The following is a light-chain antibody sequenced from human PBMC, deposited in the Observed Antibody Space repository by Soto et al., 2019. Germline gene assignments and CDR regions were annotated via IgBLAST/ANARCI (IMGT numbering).Light chain of an antibody. Sequence: DIVMTQSPDSLAVSLGERATINCKSSQSVLHSSNNRNYLAWYQQKPGQPPKLLIYWAFTRESGVPDRFSGSGSGTDFTLTISSLQVEDVAVYSCQQYLTSPLTFGGWTKVEIK. J-gene: IGKJ4*01. CDR2: WAF. V-gene: IGKV4-1*01. CDR1: QSVLHSSNNRNY. CDR3: QQYLTSPLT.